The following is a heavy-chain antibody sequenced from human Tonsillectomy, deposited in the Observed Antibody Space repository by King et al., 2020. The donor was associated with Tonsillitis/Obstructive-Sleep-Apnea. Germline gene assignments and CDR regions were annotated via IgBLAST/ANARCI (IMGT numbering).Heavy chain of an antibody. D-gene: IGHD6-13*01. J-gene: IGHJ1*01. V-gene: IGHV2-5*02. Sequence: ITLKESGPTLVKPTQTLTLTCIFSGFSLSTSGVSVGWIRQPPGKALEWLALIYWDDDKRYSPSLKSRLTITKDTSKNQVVLTMTNMDPVDTATYYCAHRYKTDYGSRWYEGDFQHWGQGTLVTVSS. CDR1: GFSLSTSGVS. CDR3: AHRYKTDYGSRWYEGDFQH. CDR2: IYWDDDK.